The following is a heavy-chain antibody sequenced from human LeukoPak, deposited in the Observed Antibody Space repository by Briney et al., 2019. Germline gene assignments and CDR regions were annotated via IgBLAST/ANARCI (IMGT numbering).Heavy chain of an antibody. V-gene: IGHV3-66*02. Sequence: GGSLRLSCAASGFTVSSNYMSWVRQAPGKGLEWVSVIYSGGSTYYADSVKGRFTISRDNSKNTLYLQMNSLRAEDTAVYYCARDPYDSSGYDWGAEDYWGQGTLVTVSS. CDR2: IYSGGST. D-gene: IGHD3-22*01. CDR1: GFTVSSNY. J-gene: IGHJ4*02. CDR3: ARDPYDSSGYDWGAEDY.